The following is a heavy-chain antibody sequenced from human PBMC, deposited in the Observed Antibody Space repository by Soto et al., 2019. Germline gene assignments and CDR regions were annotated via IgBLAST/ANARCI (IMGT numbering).Heavy chain of an antibody. Sequence: QVQLQQSGPGLVKPSETLSLTCSVSSGPSSSHNWGWIRQPPGRGLEWIGYVYSTGGTSYNPSLKSRVTISADPSTNHISLPLTSVTAADTAVYYCVRQGIGNLHGLVDVWGQGTTVRVSS. V-gene: IGHV4-59*08. CDR3: VRQGIGNLHGLVDV. CDR1: SGPSSSHN. J-gene: IGHJ6*02. CDR2: VYSTGGT. D-gene: IGHD1-1*01.